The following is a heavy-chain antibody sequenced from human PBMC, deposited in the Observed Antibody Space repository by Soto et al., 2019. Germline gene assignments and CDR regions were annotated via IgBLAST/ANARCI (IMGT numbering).Heavy chain of an antibody. J-gene: IGHJ6*02. CDR2: IYYSGST. D-gene: IGHD3-3*01. CDR3: ARDRPYYDFWSGYHKDYYYGMDV. Sequence: SETLSLTCTVSGGSISSYYWSWIRQPPGKGLEWIGYIYYSGSTNYNPSLKSRVTISVDTSKNQFSLKLSSVTAADTAVYYCARDRPYYDFWSGYHKDYYYGMDVCGQGTTVTVYS. V-gene: IGHV4-59*01. CDR1: GGSISSYY.